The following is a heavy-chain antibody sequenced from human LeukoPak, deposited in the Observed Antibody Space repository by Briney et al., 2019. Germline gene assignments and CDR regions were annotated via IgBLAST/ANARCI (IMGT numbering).Heavy chain of an antibody. CDR2: IIPTFGTA. J-gene: IGHJ3*02. V-gene: IGHV1-69*05. Sequence: SVKVSCKASGGTFSSYAISWVRQAPGQGLEWMGRIIPTFGTANYAQKFQGRVTITTDESTSTAYMELSSLRSEDTAVYYCARDPERRDGYNYPIDAFDIWGQGTMVTVSS. CDR1: GGTFSSYA. CDR3: ARDPERRDGYNYPIDAFDI. D-gene: IGHD5-24*01.